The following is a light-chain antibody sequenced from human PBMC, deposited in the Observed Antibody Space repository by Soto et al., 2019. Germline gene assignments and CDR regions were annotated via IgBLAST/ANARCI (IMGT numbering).Light chain of an antibody. Sequence: QSVLTQPPSVSAAPGQKVTISCSGSSSNMGNDYVSWYQQLPGTAPKLLIYDNNKRPSGIPDRCSGSKSGTSATLGITGLQTGDEADYYCGAWDSGLGAHVVFGGGTKLTVL. J-gene: IGLJ2*01. CDR2: DNN. CDR3: GAWDSGLGAHVV. CDR1: SSNMGNDY. V-gene: IGLV1-51*01.